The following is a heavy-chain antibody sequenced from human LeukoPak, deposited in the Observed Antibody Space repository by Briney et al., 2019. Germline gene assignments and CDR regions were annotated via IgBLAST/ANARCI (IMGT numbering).Heavy chain of an antibody. J-gene: IGHJ4*02. Sequence: GRSLRLSCAASGFTFSSYAMHWVRQAPGKGLEGVAVISYDGSNKYYADSVKGRFTISRDNSKNTLYLQMNSPRAEDTAVYYCARDGYYYDSSGYYYIDYWGQGTLVTVSS. D-gene: IGHD3-22*01. CDR1: GFTFSSYA. CDR2: ISYDGSNK. CDR3: ARDGYYYDSSGYYYIDY. V-gene: IGHV3-30-3*01.